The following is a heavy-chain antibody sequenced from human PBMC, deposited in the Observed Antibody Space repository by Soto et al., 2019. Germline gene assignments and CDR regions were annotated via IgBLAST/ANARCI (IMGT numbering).Heavy chain of an antibody. CDR2: IYWDDDK. V-gene: IGHV2-5*02. CDR3: SHAIAPRVLDY. CDR1: GFSLSTSGVG. J-gene: IGHJ4*02. Sequence: QITLKESGPTLVKSTQTLTLTCTFSGFSLSTSGVGVGWIHQPPGKALEWLALIYWDDDKRYSPSLKSRLTITKDTAKNQVVLTMTKMDPVDTATYYCSHAIAPRVLDYWGQGTLVTVSS. D-gene: IGHD2-21*01.